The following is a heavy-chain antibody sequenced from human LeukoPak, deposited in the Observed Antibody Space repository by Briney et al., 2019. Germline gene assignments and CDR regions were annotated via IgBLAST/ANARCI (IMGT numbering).Heavy chain of an antibody. CDR1: GYSISSGYY. J-gene: IGHJ4*02. Sequence: PSETLSLTCTVSGYSISSGYYWGWIRQPPGKGLEWIGSIYHSGSTYYNPSLKSRVTISVDTSKNQFSLKLSSVTAADTAVYYCARDRGSGYYFLKWGQGTLVTVSS. CDR3: ARDRGSGYYFLK. V-gene: IGHV4-38-2*02. CDR2: IYHSGST. D-gene: IGHD3-22*01.